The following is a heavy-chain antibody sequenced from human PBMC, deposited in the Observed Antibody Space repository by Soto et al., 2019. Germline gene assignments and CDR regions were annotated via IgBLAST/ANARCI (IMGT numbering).Heavy chain of an antibody. Sequence: PGGSLRLSCAASGFTFSSYAVFWVRQAPGKGLEWVSAISGGGGDTFYADSVKGRFTISRDSSKNTLFLQMNNLRVEDAALYYCAARPEQFVGPADYWGQATLVTVSS. CDR3: AARPEQFVGPADY. CDR1: GFTFSSYA. CDR2: ISGGGGDT. D-gene: IGHD3-16*01. V-gene: IGHV3-23*01. J-gene: IGHJ4*02.